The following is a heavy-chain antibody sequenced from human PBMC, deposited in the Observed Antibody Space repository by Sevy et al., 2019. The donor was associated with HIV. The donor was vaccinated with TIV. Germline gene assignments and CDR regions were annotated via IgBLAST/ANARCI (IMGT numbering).Heavy chain of an antibody. J-gene: IGHJ6*02. CDR2: ISYDGNNK. CDR3: ARDGSSGGLFLKDYYYFGIDV. Sequence: GGSLRLSCAASGFTFSSYAMHWVRQAPGKGLEWVAVISYDGNNKYADSVKGRVTISRDNSKNTLYLQMNSLRAVDTAVYYCARDGSSGGLFLKDYYYFGIDVWGQGTTVTVSS. V-gene: IGHV3-30*03. CDR1: GFTFSSYA. D-gene: IGHD3-16*01.